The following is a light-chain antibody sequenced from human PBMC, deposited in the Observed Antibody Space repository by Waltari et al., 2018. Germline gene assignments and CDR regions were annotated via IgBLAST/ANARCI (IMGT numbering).Light chain of an antibody. V-gene: IGLV1-51*01. CDR3: ATWDNSLTDVV. J-gene: IGLJ3*02. CDR2: TNN. Sequence: QSVLTQPPSVTAAPRPKLTIPRPGSSPNLGHYYLSWSHQLPGAAPKLLIYTNNKRPSGIPDRFSASKSGTSATLGITGLQIGDEADYYCATWDNSLTDVVFGGGTKLTVL. CDR1: SPNLGHYY.